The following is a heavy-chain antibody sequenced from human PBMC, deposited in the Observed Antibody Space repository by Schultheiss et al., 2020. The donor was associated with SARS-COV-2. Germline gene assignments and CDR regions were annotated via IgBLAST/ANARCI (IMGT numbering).Heavy chain of an antibody. CDR3: ARVMPGDGYNPIDY. D-gene: IGHD5-24*01. Sequence: GGSLRLSCAASGFTFSNAWMSWVRQAPGKGLEWVGRIKSKTDGGTTDYAAPVKGRFTISRDNSKNTLYLQMNSLRAEDTAVYYCARVMPGDGYNPIDYWGQGTLVTVSS. J-gene: IGHJ4*02. CDR1: GFTFSNAW. V-gene: IGHV3-15*01. CDR2: IKSKTDGGTT.